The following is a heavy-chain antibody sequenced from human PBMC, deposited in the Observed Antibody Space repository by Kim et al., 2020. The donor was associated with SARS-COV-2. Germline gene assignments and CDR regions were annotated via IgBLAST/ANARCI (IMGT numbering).Heavy chain of an antibody. CDR3: ARRGIAAFQHDAFDI. CDR2: IYPGDSDT. CDR1: GYSFTSYW. Sequence: GESLKISCKGSGYSFTSYWIGWVRQMPGKGLEWMGIIYPGDSDTRYSPSFQGQVTISADKSISTAYVQWSSLKASDTAMYYCARRGIAAFQHDAFDIWGQGTMVTVSS. J-gene: IGHJ3*02. D-gene: IGHD6-13*01. V-gene: IGHV5-51*01.